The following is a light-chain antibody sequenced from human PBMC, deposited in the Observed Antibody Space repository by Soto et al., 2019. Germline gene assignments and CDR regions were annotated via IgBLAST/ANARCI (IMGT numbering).Light chain of an antibody. CDR2: GAS. CDR3: QQYGSSQT. V-gene: IGKV3-20*01. Sequence: IVMAQSPSTLSVSAGEIATLSFRAMHSVNIELAWYQQQPCQAPRLLIYGASSRATGIPDRFSGSGSGTDFTLTISRLEPEDFAVYYCQQYGSSQTFGQGTKVDIK. CDR1: HSVNIE. J-gene: IGKJ1*01.